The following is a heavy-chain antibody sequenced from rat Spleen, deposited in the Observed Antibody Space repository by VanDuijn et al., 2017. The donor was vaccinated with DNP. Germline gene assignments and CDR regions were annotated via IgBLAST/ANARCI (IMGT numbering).Heavy chain of an antibody. CDR2: ISSTGDRS. V-gene: IGHV5-7*01. D-gene: IGHD1-7*01. J-gene: IGHJ2*01. CDR3: ARLTSGMTAYYFPY. CDR1: GFTFSYYG. Sequence: EVQLVESGGGLVQPGRSLKLSCATSGFTFSYYGMAWVRQAPKKGLEWVATISSTGDRSYYRDSVRGRFTISRDNTRNTLYLQMDSLRSEDTATYYCARLTSGMTAYYFPYWGQGVMVTVSS.